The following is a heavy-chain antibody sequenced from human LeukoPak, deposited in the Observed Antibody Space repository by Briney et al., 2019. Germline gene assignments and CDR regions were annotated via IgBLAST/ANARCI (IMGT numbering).Heavy chain of an antibody. CDR1: GGSISIGGYY. Sequence: TLSLTCTVSGGSISIGGYYWSWIRQHPGKGLEWIGYIYYSGSTYYNPSLKSRVTISVDTSKNQFSLKLSSVTAADTAVYYCAREPTVTTPRYFDYWGQGTLVTVSS. CDR2: IYYSGST. D-gene: IGHD4-17*01. V-gene: IGHV4-31*03. J-gene: IGHJ4*02. CDR3: AREPTVTTPRYFDY.